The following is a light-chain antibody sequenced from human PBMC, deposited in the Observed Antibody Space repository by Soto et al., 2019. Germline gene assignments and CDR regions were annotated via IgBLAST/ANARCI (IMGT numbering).Light chain of an antibody. CDR1: SSDVGGYNY. Sequence: QSVLTQPPSVSGSPGQSITISCTGTSSDVGGYNYVSWYQQHPGKAPKLMIYEVSNRPSGVSNRFSGSKSGNTASLTISGLQAEDEADYYCSPYTSSSTLYVFGTGTKVTVL. V-gene: IGLV2-14*01. CDR2: EVS. J-gene: IGLJ1*01. CDR3: SPYTSSSTLYV.